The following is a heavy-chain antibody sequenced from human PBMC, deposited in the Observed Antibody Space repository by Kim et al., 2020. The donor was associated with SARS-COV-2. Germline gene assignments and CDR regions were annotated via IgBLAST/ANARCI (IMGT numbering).Heavy chain of an antibody. CDR1: GGSISSYY. J-gene: IGHJ6*02. CDR3: ATDYGDSVGYYYGMDV. CDR2: IYTSGST. Sequence: SETLSLTCTVSGGSISSYYWSWIRQPAGKGLEWIGRIYTSGSTNYNPSLKSRVTMSVDTSKNQFYLKLSSVTAADTAVYYCATDYGDSVGYYYGMDVWGQGTTVTVSS. D-gene: IGHD4-17*01. V-gene: IGHV4-4*07.